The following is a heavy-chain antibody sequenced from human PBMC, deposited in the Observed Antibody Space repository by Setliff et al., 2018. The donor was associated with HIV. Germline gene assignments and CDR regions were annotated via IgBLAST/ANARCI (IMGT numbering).Heavy chain of an antibody. J-gene: IGHJ3*01. CDR2: ISGYKGNT. CDR1: GYTFSSYG. V-gene: IGHV1-18*01. CDR3: ARVPYRSAWFSGGHDAFDV. Sequence: GASVKVSCKASGYTFSSYGISWVRQAPGQGLKWMGWISGYKGNTKYVQKLQGRVTMTTDTSTRTVYMELRSLRHDDTAEYFCARVPYRSAWFSGGHDAFDVWGQGTMVTVSS. D-gene: IGHD6-19*01.